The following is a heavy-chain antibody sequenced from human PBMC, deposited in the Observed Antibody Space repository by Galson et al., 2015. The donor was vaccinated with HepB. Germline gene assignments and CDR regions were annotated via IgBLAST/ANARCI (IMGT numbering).Heavy chain of an antibody. V-gene: IGHV3-11*05. Sequence: SLRLSCAASGFTFSDYYMSWIRQAPGKGLEWVSYISSSSSYTNYADSVKGRFTISRDNAKNSLYLQMNSLRAEDTAVYYCARDLRGGSYYRFDYWGQGTLVTVSS. CDR3: ARDLRGGSYYRFDY. CDR2: ISSSSSYT. J-gene: IGHJ4*02. CDR1: GFTFSDYY. D-gene: IGHD1-26*01.